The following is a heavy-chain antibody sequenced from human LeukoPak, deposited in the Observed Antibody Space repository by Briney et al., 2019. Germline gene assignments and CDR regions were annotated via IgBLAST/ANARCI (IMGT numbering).Heavy chain of an antibody. CDR2: ISSSSSYI. CDR3: ARDPRYYYDSSGYLYAFDI. Sequence: GGSLRLSCAASGFTYSSYSMNWVRQAPGKGLEWVSSISSSSSYIYYADSVKGRFTISRDNAKNSLYLQMNSLRAEDTAVYYCARDPRYYYDSSGYLYAFDIWGQGTMVTVSS. J-gene: IGHJ3*02. V-gene: IGHV3-21*01. D-gene: IGHD3-22*01. CDR1: GFTYSSYS.